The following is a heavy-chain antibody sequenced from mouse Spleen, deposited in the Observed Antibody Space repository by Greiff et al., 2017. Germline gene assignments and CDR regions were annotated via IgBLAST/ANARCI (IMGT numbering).Heavy chain of an antibody. CDR1: GYTFTDYY. CDR2: INPYNGGT. D-gene: IGHD1-1*01. V-gene: IGHV1-19*01. CDR3: ARKRDYYGSSYGEVDY. J-gene: IGHJ2*01. Sequence: VQLQQSGPVLVKPGASVKMSCKASGYTFTDYYMNWVKQSHGKSLEWIGVINPYNGGTSYNQKFKGKATLTVDKSSSTAYMELNSLTSEDSAVYYCARKRDYYGSSYGEVDYWGQGTTLTVSS.